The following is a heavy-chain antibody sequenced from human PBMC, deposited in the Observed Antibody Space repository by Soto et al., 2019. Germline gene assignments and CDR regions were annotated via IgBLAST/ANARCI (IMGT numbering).Heavy chain of an antibody. CDR2: IYPSDSQT. D-gene: IGHD4-17*01. CDR3: ARHGFYGDYSSNYFDP. CDR1: GYSFSNYW. V-gene: IGHV5-51*01. Sequence: GESLKISCKGSGYSFSNYWIAWVRQMPGKGLEYMGIIYPSDSQTRYSPSFQGQDTISADKSISTAYLQWTSLKASDTALYYSARHGFYGDYSSNYFDPWGQGTLVTVSS. J-gene: IGHJ5*02.